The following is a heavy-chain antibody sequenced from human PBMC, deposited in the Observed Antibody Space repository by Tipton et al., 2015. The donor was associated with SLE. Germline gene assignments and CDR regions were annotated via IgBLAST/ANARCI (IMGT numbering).Heavy chain of an antibody. V-gene: IGHV4-28*03. Sequence: TLSLTCGVSGYSISSNNFWGWIRQPPGKGLEWIGYICCGGTTHYNPSLKSRVTMSVDTSKVQFSLRLTSMTAADTAVYFCARAIGVNYFNLWGQGTLVTVSS. CDR1: GYSISSNNF. CDR2: ICCGGTT. J-gene: IGHJ4*02. D-gene: IGHD3-16*01. CDR3: ARAIGVNYFNL.